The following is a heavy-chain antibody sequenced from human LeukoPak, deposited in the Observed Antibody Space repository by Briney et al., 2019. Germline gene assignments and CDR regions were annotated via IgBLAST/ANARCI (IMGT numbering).Heavy chain of an antibody. CDR2: IYYSGST. J-gene: IGHJ4*02. Sequence: SETLSLTCTVSGGSISSYYWSWIRQPPGKGLEWIGYIYYSGSTNYNPSLKSRVTISVDTSKNQFSLKLSSVTATDTAVYYCARAFYGSGFYWGQGTLVTVSS. CDR1: GGSISSYY. CDR3: ARAFYGSGFY. V-gene: IGHV4-59*08. D-gene: IGHD3-10*01.